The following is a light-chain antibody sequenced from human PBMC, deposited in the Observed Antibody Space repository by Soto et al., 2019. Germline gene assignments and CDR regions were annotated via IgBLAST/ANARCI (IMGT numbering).Light chain of an antibody. V-gene: IGKV3-15*01. Sequence: ETVMTQSPATLSVSPGERATLSCRAGQSISNNLAWYQQNPGQAPRLLIYGANTRATGIPSRFSGSGSGTAFTLTISSLQSEDFAVYYCQQYNNWPLTFGGGTKVEIK. CDR2: GAN. J-gene: IGKJ4*01. CDR1: QSISNN. CDR3: QQYNNWPLT.